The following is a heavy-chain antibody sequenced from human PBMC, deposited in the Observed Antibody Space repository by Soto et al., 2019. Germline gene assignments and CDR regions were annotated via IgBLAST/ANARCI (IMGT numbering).Heavy chain of an antibody. CDR1: GGSFSDYY. J-gene: IGHJ4*02. V-gene: IGHV4-34*01. Sequence: SETLSLTCAVYGGSFSDYYWSWIRQPPGKGLEWIGEINHSGTTNYNPSLKSRVTISVDTSKNQFSLNLSSVTAADTAVYYCARARGVLERRQFRRPMTIAAFDYWGQGTLVTVSS. D-gene: IGHD6-6*01. CDR3: ARARGVLERRQFRRPMTIAAFDY. CDR2: INHSGTT.